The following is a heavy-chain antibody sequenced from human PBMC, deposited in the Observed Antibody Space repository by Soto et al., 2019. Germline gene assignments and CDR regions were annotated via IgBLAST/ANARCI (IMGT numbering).Heavy chain of an antibody. CDR2: IHYSGST. Sequence: QVQLQESGPGLVKPSETLSLTCTVSGDSISSYYWSWIRQPPGKGLEWIGYIHYSGSTNYNSSLNSRVTISLDTSKNQFSLKLSSVTAADTAVYYCARTRGTRAVDIWGQGTMVTVSS. J-gene: IGHJ3*02. D-gene: IGHD3-10*01. CDR1: GDSISSYY. CDR3: ARTRGTRAVDI. V-gene: IGHV4-59*01.